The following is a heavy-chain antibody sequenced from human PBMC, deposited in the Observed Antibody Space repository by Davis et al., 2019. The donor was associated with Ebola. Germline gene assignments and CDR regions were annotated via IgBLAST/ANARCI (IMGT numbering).Heavy chain of an antibody. Sequence: AASVKVSCKASGYTFTGYYMHWVRQAPGQGLEWMGWINTNTGNPTYAQGLTGRFVFSLDTSVSTAYLQISSLKAEDTAVYYCARTLGVYSYGDYGMDVWGKGTTVTVSS. D-gene: IGHD5-18*01. CDR3: ARTLGVYSYGDYGMDV. CDR1: GYTFTGYY. J-gene: IGHJ6*04. V-gene: IGHV7-4-1*02. CDR2: INTNTGNP.